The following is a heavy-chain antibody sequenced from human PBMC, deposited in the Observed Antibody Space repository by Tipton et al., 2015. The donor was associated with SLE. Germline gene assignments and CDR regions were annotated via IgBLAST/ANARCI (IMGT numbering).Heavy chain of an antibody. J-gene: IGHJ4*02. CDR1: GGSFSGYY. D-gene: IGHD3-22*01. Sequence: TLSLTCAVYGGSFSGYYWSWIRQPPGKGLEWIGYIYTSGSTNYNPSLKSRVTISVDTSKNQFSLKLSSVTAADTAVYYCARRAVDYYDSSGFEDYWGQGTLVTVSS. V-gene: IGHV4-4*08. CDR2: IYTSGST. CDR3: ARRAVDYYDSSGFEDY.